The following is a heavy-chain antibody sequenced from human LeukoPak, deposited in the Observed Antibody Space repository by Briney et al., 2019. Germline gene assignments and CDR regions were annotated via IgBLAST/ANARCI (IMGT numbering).Heavy chain of an antibody. J-gene: IGHJ4*02. V-gene: IGHV3-48*03. CDR3: ARSSGSYPFDY. CDR1: GFTFSSYE. Sequence: QPGGSLRLSCAASGFTFSSYEMNWVRQAPGKGLEWVSYISSSGSTIYYADSVKGRFTISRDNAKNSLYLQMNSLRAEDTAVYYCARSSGSYPFDYWGQGTLVTVSS. D-gene: IGHD1-26*01. CDR2: ISSSGSTI.